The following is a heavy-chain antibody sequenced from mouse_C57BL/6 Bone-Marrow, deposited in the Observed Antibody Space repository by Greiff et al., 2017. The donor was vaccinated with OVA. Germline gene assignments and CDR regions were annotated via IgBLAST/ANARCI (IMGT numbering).Heavy chain of an antibody. Sequence: VQLQESGAELVKPGASVKLSCKASGYTFTEYTIHWVKQRSGQGLEWIGWVYPGSGSIKYNEKFKDKATLTADKSSSTVYMELSRLTSEDSAVYVCARHGSPLITKVVATDFDVWGTGTTVTVSS. D-gene: IGHD1-1*01. J-gene: IGHJ1*03. CDR3: ARHGSPLITKVVATDFDV. CDR2: VYPGSGSI. V-gene: IGHV1-62-2*01. CDR1: GYTFTEYT.